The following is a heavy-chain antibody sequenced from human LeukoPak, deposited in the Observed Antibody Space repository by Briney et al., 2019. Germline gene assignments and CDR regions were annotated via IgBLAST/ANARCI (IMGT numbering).Heavy chain of an antibody. CDR2: INPNSGGT. V-gene: IGHV1-2*02. CDR1: GYTY. CDR3: ARQSRGYSYGKKYYFDY. Sequence: ASVKVSCKASGYTYMHWVRQAPGQGLEWMGWINPNSGGTNYAQKFQGRVTMTRDTSISTAYMELSRLRSDDTAVYYCARQSRGYSYGKKYYFDYWGQGTLVTVSS. J-gene: IGHJ4*02. D-gene: IGHD5-18*01.